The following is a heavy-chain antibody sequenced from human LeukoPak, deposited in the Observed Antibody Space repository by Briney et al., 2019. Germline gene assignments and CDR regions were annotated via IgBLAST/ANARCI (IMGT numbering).Heavy chain of an antibody. CDR2: INTDGTVT. CDR3: ATKQWLAPPPDS. Sequence: GGSLRLSCAASGFTFSKYWMLWVRQAPGKGLESVSRINTDGTVTTYADSVKGRFTVSRDNADNTMPLQMNSVRDEDTAVYYCATKQWLAPPPDSWGQGTPVTVSS. V-gene: IGHV3-74*01. J-gene: IGHJ4*02. D-gene: IGHD6-19*01. CDR1: GFTFSKYW.